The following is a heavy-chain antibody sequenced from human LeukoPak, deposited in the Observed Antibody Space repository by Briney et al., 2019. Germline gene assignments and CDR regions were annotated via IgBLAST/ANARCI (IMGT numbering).Heavy chain of an antibody. V-gene: IGHV4-34*01. J-gene: IGHJ6*03. CDR3: ARVGCSSSSCNVSYYYHYYYMDA. Sequence: SETLSLTCAVYGGSFTGYYWTWIRQPPGKGLEWIGEINHSGSTHYNPSLKSRVTISVDTSKNQFSLKVSSVTAADTAVYYCARVGCSSSSCNVSYYYHYYYMDAWGKGTTVTVSS. D-gene: IGHD2-2*01. CDR2: INHSGST. CDR1: GGSFTGYY.